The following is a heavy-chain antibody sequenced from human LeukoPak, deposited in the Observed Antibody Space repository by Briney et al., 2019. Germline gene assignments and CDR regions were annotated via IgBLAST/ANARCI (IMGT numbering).Heavy chain of an antibody. CDR2: IWYDGSNK. CDR3: AREGYCSSTSCSYYFDY. V-gene: IGHV3-33*01. D-gene: IGHD2-2*01. J-gene: IGHJ4*02. Sequence: GGSLRLSCAASGFTFSSYAMHWVRQAPGKGLEWVAVIWYDGSNKYYADSVKGRFTISRDNSKNTQYLQMNSLRAEDTAVYYCAREGYCSSTSCSYYFDYWGQGTLVTVSS. CDR1: GFTFSSYA.